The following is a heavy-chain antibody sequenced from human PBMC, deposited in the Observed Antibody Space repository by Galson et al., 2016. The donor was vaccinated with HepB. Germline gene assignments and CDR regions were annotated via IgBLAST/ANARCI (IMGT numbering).Heavy chain of an antibody. CDR3: SKEILVRRIFDH. V-gene: IGHV3-23*01. CDR2: ISTRRTT. Sequence: SLRLSCAASGFVFSNFGLSWVRQAPGKGLEWVAGISTRRTTYYSDSVQGRFTISRDNSNNTLYLQMNGLRAEDTAAYYCSKEILVRRIFDHWGQGTLLTGSS. D-gene: IGHD1-1*01. CDR1: GFVFSNFG. J-gene: IGHJ4*02.